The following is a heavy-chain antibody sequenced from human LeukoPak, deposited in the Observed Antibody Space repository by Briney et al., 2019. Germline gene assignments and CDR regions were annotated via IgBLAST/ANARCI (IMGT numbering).Heavy chain of an antibody. D-gene: IGHD3-16*02. Sequence: GGSLRLSCAASGFTFRSYSMNWVRQAPGKGLEWVSSISSSSSYMYYADSVKGRFTISRDNSKNTLYLQMNSLRAEDTAVYYCAKANTLGELSLYPFDYWGQGTLVTVSS. V-gene: IGHV3-21*04. CDR1: GFTFRSYS. CDR2: ISSSSSYM. J-gene: IGHJ4*02. CDR3: AKANTLGELSLYPFDY.